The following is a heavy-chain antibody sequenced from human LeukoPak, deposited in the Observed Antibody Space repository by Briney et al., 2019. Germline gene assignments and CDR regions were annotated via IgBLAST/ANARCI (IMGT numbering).Heavy chain of an antibody. Sequence: GGSLRLSCAASGFTFSSYSMNWVRQAPGKGLEWVSSISSSSYIYYADSVKGRFTISRDNAKNSLYLQMNSLRAEDTAVYYCARYYYDSSGPTEGGQGTLVTVSS. D-gene: IGHD3-22*01. CDR3: ARYYYDSSGPTE. CDR2: ISSSSYI. J-gene: IGHJ4*02. V-gene: IGHV3-21*01. CDR1: GFTFSSYS.